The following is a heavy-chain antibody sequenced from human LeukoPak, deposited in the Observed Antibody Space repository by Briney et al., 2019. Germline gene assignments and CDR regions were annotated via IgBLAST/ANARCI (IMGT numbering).Heavy chain of an antibody. J-gene: IGHJ4*02. CDR1: GFTFSNYR. Sequence: GTSLRLSCTAYGFTFSNYRMHWVRQAPGKGLEWVAVIWYDGSNKYYADSVKGRFTISRDNSKNTLYLQMNSLRVEDTAVYYCAKDPGYGLYYFDYWGQGTLVTVSP. V-gene: IGHV3-33*06. CDR3: AKDPGYGLYYFDY. CDR2: IWYDGSNK. D-gene: IGHD5-18*01.